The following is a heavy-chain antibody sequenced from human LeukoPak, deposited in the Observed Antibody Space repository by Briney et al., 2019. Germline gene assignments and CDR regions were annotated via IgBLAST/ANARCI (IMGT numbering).Heavy chain of an antibody. J-gene: IGHJ5*02. CDR1: GFIITTYA. V-gene: IGHV3-23*01. Sequence: PGGSLRLSCAASGFIITTYAMAWVRLAPGKGLEWVAGILGSGTTYYSDSVKGRFTISKDNSKKMVYLQMNSLRVEDTAIYYCAKDLHYNDGRWEFDPWGQGTLVTVSS. CDR2: ILGSGTT. D-gene: IGHD5-24*01. CDR3: AKDLHYNDGRWEFDP.